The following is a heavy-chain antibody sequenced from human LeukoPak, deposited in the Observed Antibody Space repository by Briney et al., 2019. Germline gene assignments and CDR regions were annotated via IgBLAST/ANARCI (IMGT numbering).Heavy chain of an antibody. J-gene: IGHJ6*02. CDR3: ARGGHCSTTSCSNYDGMDV. CDR2: TWYDGSNK. Sequence: GGSLRLSCVVSGFTFSTYGMHWVRQAPGKGLEWVAATWYDGSNKYYADSVKGRFTISRDNSKNTLYLQMNSLRAEDTAVYFCARGGHCSTTSCSNYDGMDVWGQGTTLTVSS. CDR1: GFTFSTYG. V-gene: IGHV3-33*08. D-gene: IGHD2-2*01.